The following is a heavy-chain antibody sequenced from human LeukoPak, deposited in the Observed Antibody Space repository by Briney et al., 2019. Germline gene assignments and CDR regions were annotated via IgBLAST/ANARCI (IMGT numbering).Heavy chain of an antibody. V-gene: IGHV3-48*03. CDR3: ARVSSSRCFDY. J-gene: IGHJ4*02. Sequence: GRSLRLSCAASGFTFSSYAMHWVRQAPGKGLEWVSYISSSGSTIYYADSVKGRFTISRDNAKNSLYLQMNSLRAEDTAVYYCARVSSSRCFDYWGQGTLVTVSS. CDR1: GFTFSSYA. CDR2: ISSSGSTI. D-gene: IGHD6-13*01.